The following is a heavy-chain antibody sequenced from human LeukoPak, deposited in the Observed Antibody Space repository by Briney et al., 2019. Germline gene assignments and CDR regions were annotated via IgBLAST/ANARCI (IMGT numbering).Heavy chain of an antibody. CDR3: AKAGTMIYKAEYYFDY. V-gene: IGHV3-30*18. CDR1: GFTFSSYG. J-gene: IGHJ4*02. Sequence: GGSLRLSCAASGFTFSSYGMHWVRQAPGKGLEWVAVISYDGSNKYYADSVKGRFTISRDNSKNTLYLQMNSLRAEDTAVYYCAKAGTMIYKAEYYFDYWGQGTLVTVSS. CDR2: ISYDGSNK. D-gene: IGHD3-22*01.